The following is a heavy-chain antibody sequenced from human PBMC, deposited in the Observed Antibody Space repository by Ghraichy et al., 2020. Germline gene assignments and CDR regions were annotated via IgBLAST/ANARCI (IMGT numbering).Heavy chain of an antibody. Sequence: SETLSLTCTVSGGSVSSGSYYWSWIRQPPGKGLEWIGYIYYSGSTNYNPSLKSRVTISVDTSKNQFSLKLSSVTAADTAVYYCARLVAAATYYYYYGMDVWRQGTTITFSS. V-gene: IGHV4-61*01. J-gene: IGHJ6*01. CDR2: IYYSGST. D-gene: IGHD6-13*01. CDR3: ARLVAAATYYYYYGMDV. CDR1: GGSVSSGSYY.